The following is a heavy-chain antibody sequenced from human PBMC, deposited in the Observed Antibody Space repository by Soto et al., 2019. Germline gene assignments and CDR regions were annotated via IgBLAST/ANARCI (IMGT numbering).Heavy chain of an antibody. V-gene: IGHV3-11*06. CDR3: AREDHSITMVRGVIIGEDYYYYYGMEV. D-gene: IGHD3-10*01. CDR2: ISSSSSYT. J-gene: IGHJ6*02. CDR1: GFTFSDYY. Sequence: PGGSLRVSCAASGFTFSDYYMSWIRQAPGKGLEWVSYISSSSSYTNYADSVKGRFTISRDNAKNSLYLQMNSLRAEDTAVYYCAREDHSITMVRGVIIGEDYYYYYGMEVWGQGTTVTVSS.